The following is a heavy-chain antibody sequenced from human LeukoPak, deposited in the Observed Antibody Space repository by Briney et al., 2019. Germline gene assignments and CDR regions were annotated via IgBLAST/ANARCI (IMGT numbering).Heavy chain of an antibody. Sequence: PGRSLRLSCAASGFTFSSYGMHWVRQAPGKGLEWVAVISYDASNKDYADSVKGRFTISRDNAKNSLYLQMNSLRAEDTAVYYCARVYDTSGYYGGDFDYWGQVTLVTVSS. J-gene: IGHJ4*02. D-gene: IGHD3-22*01. CDR2: ISYDASNK. V-gene: IGHV3-30*03. CDR1: GFTFSSYG. CDR3: ARVYDTSGYYGGDFDY.